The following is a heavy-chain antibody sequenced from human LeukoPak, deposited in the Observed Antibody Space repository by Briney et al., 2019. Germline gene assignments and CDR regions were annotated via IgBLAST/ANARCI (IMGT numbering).Heavy chain of an antibody. CDR2: ISGSGGST. J-gene: IGHJ4*02. CDR3: AKASLTWVVAAIGFYFDY. CDR1: GFTFSSYA. D-gene: IGHD2-15*01. V-gene: IGHV3-23*01. Sequence: GGSLRLSCAASGFTFSSYAMSWVRQAPGKGLEWVSAISGSGGSTNYADSVKGRFTISRDNSKNTLYLQMNSLRAEDTAVYYCAKASLTWVVAAIGFYFDYWGQGTLVTVSS.